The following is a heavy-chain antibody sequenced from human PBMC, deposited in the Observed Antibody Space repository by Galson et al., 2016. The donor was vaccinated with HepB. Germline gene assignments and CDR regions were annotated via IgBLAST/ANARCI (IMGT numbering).Heavy chain of an antibody. J-gene: IGHJ4*02. V-gene: IGHV3-48*02. D-gene: IGHD3-10*01. CDR2: ITTSNNFT. Sequence: SLRLSCAASGFTFSTYSMNWVRQAPGKGLEWVSRITTSNNFTYYAESVKGRFTISRDNAKNSLYLQMNSLRDEDTAVYYCARDLSFISMVRGAFDYWGQGTLVTVSS. CDR3: ARDLSFISMVRGAFDY. CDR1: GFTFSTYS.